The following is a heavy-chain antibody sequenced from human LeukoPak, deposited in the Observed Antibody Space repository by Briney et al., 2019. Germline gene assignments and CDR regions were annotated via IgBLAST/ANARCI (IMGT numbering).Heavy chain of an antibody. CDR3: ARDTVYSSGWYGYYYYYYMDV. D-gene: IGHD6-19*01. CDR2: IYYSGST. Sequence: SETLSLTCTVSGGSISSSSYYWGWIRQPPGKGLEWIGSIYYSGSTYYNPSLKSRVTISVDTSKNQFSLKLSSVTAADTAVYYCARDTVYSSGWYGYYYYYYMDVWGKGTTVTVSS. V-gene: IGHV4-39*07. J-gene: IGHJ6*03. CDR1: GGSISSSSYY.